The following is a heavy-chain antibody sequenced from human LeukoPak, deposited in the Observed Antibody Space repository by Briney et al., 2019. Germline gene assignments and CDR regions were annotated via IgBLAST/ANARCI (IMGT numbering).Heavy chain of an antibody. Sequence: PSETLSLTCTVSGGSISSYYWSWIRQPPGKGLEWIGYIYYSGSTNYNPSLKSRVTISVDTSKNQFSLKLSSVTAADTAVYYCASEGWGRWAYDICGQGTMVTVSS. CDR1: GGSISSYY. CDR2: IYYSGST. CDR3: ASEGWGRWAYDI. V-gene: IGHV4-59*01. D-gene: IGHD7-27*01. J-gene: IGHJ3*02.